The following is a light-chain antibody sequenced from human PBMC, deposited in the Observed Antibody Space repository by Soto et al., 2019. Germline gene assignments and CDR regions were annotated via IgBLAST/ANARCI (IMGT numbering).Light chain of an antibody. J-gene: IGKJ1*01. CDR1: QTISIW. CDR2: KAS. V-gene: IGKV1-5*03. CDR3: QHYNSYSEA. Sequence: DIQMSQSPSTLSGSVGDRVTITCRASQTISIWLAWYQHKPGKAPKLLIYKASTLKSGVPSRFSGSGSGTEFTLTISSLQPDDFATYYCQHYNSYSEAVGQGTKVDSK.